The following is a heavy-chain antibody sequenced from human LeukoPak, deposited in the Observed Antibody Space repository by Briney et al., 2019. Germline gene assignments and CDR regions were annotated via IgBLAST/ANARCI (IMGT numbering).Heavy chain of an antibody. V-gene: IGHV3-66*01. CDR2: IHTGGTT. J-gene: IGHJ4*02. Sequence: GGSLRLSCAASGFFGSEYYMTWVRQAPGKGLEWVSLIHTGGTTYYAESVKGRFTIFRDNSKNTLYLQMNSLTNEDTAVYYCAFGRYPFDHWGRGTLVTVSS. D-gene: IGHD3-16*02. CDR1: GFFGSEYY. CDR3: AFGRYPFDH.